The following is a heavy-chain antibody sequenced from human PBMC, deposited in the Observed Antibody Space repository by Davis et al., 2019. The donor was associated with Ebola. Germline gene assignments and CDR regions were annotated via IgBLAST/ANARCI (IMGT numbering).Heavy chain of an antibody. V-gene: IGHV3-48*01. CDR1: GFTFSSYS. CDR2: ISSSSSTL. J-gene: IGHJ4*02. Sequence: GESLKISCAASGFTFSSYSMNWVRQAPGKGLEWVSYISSSSSTLYYADSVKGRFTISKDNSKNTLYLQMNSLRAEDAAVYYCARGGVYYDTSGPDYWGQGTLVTVSS. D-gene: IGHD3-22*01. CDR3: ARGGVYYDTSGPDY.